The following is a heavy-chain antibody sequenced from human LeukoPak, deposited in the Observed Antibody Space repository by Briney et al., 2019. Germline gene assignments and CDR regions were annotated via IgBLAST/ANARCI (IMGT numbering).Heavy chain of an antibody. J-gene: IGHJ4*02. Sequence: ASVKVSCKASGYTFTSYGISWVRQAPGQGLEWMGWISAYNGNTNYAQKLQGRVTMTTDTSTSTAYMELRSLRSDDTAVYYCARDGRSIVVVTADGQPTDYWGQGTLVIVSS. D-gene: IGHD2-21*02. CDR1: GYTFTSYG. V-gene: IGHV1-18*01. CDR2: ISAYNGNT. CDR3: ARDGRSIVVVTADGQPTDY.